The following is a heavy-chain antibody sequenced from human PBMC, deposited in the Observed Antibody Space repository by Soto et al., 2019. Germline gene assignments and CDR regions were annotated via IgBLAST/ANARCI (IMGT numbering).Heavy chain of an antibody. CDR3: ARDSWSSSWPTEIDY. D-gene: IGHD6-13*01. V-gene: IGHV3-33*01. J-gene: IGHJ4*02. CDR2: IWYDGSNK. CDR1: GFTFSSYG. Sequence: GGSLRLSCAASGFTFSSYGMHWVRQAPGKGLEWVAVIWYDGSNKYYADSVKGRFTISRDNSKNTLYLQMNSLRAEDTAVYYCARDSWSSSWPTEIDYWGQGTLVTVSS.